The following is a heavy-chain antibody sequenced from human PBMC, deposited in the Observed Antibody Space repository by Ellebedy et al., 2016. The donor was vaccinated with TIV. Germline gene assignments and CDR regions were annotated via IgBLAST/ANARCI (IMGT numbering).Heavy chain of an antibody. V-gene: IGHV3-30*18. CDR1: GFTFSSYG. CDR3: AKDRGARQYYYYGMDV. CDR2: ISYDGSNK. Sequence: GESLKISCAASGFTFSSYGMHWVRQAPGSGLEWVAVISYDGSNKYYADSVKGRFTISRENSKNTLYLQMNSLRAEDTAVYYSAKDRGARQYYYYGMDVWGQGTTVTVSS. D-gene: IGHD3-10*01. J-gene: IGHJ6*02.